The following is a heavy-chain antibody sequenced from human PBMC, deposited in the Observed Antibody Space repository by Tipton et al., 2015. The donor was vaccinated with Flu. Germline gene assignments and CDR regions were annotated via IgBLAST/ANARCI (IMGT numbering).Heavy chain of an antibody. Sequence: TLSLTCAVYGGSFSGYYWSWIRQPPGKGLEWIGEINHSGSTNYNPSLKSRVTISVDTSKNQFSLKLSSVTAADTAVYYCARHPRAYYDFWSGYNEGGYYYGMDVWGQGTTVTVSS. CDR3: ARHPRAYYDFWSGYNEGGYYYGMDV. CDR2: INHSGST. CDR1: GGSFSGYY. J-gene: IGHJ6*02. V-gene: IGHV4-34*01. D-gene: IGHD3-3*01.